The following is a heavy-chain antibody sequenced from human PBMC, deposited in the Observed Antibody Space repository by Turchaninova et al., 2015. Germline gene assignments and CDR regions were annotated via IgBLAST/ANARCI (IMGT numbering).Heavy chain of an antibody. V-gene: IGHV1-3*01. Sequence: QVQLVQSGAEVKGPGAAVEVSCRASGYTFTRYAMHWVRQAPGQKIEWMGWINAGNGDTKYSQRLQGRVTITRDTSASTAYRELSSLRGEDTAVYYCARDSGGGDPYNWFDPWGQGTRVTVSS. CDR3: ARDSGGGDPYNWFDP. D-gene: IGHD2-15*01. CDR1: GYTFTRYA. CDR2: INAGNGDT. J-gene: IGHJ5*02.